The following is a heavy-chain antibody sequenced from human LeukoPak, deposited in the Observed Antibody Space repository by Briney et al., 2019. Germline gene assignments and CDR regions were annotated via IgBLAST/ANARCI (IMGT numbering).Heavy chain of an antibody. Sequence: PGGSLRLSCAASGFTFTSYWMIWVRQAPGKGLEWVADINQDGSDKYYVVSVKGRFTISRYNAKNSLYLQMNSLRAEDTAVYYCARLNADIVATTSYFFDYWGQGSLVTVSS. CDR1: GFTFTSYW. V-gene: IGHV3-7*01. D-gene: IGHD5-12*01. CDR3: ARLNADIVATTSYFFDY. J-gene: IGHJ4*02. CDR2: INQDGSDK.